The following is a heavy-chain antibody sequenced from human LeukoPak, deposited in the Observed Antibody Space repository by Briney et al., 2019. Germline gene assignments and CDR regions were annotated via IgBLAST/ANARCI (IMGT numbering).Heavy chain of an antibody. Sequence: SGALSLTCAVSGGSLSRGNWWSWVRQPPGKGLDWIGESYHSGSTHSTPSLWSRDTISVDKSKNQFPLKLNSVTAADTAVYYCARDRGPTGCDFDYWGQGTLVTVCS. CDR2: SYHSGST. V-gene: IGHV4-4*02. D-gene: IGHD1-14*01. CDR3: ARDRGPTGCDFDY. J-gene: IGHJ4*02. CDR1: GGSLSRGNW.